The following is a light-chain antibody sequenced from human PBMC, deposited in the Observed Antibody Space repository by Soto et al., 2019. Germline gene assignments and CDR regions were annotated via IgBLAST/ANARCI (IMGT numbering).Light chain of an antibody. CDR2: EAT. V-gene: IGLV2-23*01. CDR1: SGDVGTYDL. J-gene: IGLJ2*01. Sequence: QSALTQPASVSGSPGQSITISCTGTSGDVGTYDLVSWYQHHPGAAPKLMIYEATRRPSGISNRFSGSKSGNTASLTISGLQAEDEAAYYCVTWDSSLSAAVFGGGTKVTVL. CDR3: VTWDSSLSAAV.